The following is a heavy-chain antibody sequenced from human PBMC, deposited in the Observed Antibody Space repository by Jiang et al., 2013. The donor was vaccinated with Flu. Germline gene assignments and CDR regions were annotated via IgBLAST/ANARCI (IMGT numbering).Heavy chain of an antibody. CDR1: GYTLTELS. CDR2: FDPEDGET. Sequence: SGAEVKKPGASVKVSCKVSGYTLTELSMHWVRQAPGKGLEWMGGFDPEDGETIYAQKFQGRVTMTEDTSTDTAYMELSSLRSEDTAVYYCATDVSPRFGAVKPRAQYYYYYGMDVWGQGTTVTVSS. J-gene: IGHJ6*02. CDR3: ATDVSPRFGAVKPRAQYYYYYGMDV. D-gene: IGHD3-3*01. V-gene: IGHV1-24*01.